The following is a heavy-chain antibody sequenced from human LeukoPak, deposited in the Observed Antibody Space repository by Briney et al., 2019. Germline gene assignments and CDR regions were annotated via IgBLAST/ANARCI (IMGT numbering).Heavy chain of an antibody. V-gene: IGHV4-4*02. J-gene: IGHJ4*02. CDR3: AREGGFYRPLDY. CDR2: VHLNGRT. D-gene: IGHD2/OR15-2a*01. CDR1: GGSISTTNW. Sequence: SVTLSLTCDVSGGSISTTNWWTWVRQPPGGGLEWIGEVHLNGRTHYSPSLESRVTMSVDMSENHVSLQLTSVTAADTAVYYCAREGGFYRPLDYSGPGTLVIVS.